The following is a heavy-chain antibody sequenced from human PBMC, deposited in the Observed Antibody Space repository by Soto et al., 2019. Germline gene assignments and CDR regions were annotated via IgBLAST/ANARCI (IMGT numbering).Heavy chain of an antibody. CDR3: ASDYCSGGSCPLDY. D-gene: IGHD2-15*01. CDR2: IWYDGSNK. CDR1: GFTFSSYG. V-gene: IGHV3-33*01. J-gene: IGHJ4*02. Sequence: QVQLVESGGGVVQPGRSLRLSCAASGFTFSSYGMHWVRQAPGKGLEWVAVIWYDGSNKYYADSVKGRFTISRDNSKNTLYLQMNSLRAEDTAVYYCASDYCSGGSCPLDYWGQGTLATVSS.